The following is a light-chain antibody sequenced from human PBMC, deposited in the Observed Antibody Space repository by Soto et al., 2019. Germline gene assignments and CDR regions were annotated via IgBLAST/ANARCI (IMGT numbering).Light chain of an antibody. V-gene: IGKV1-6*01. CDR1: PAIRSA. CDR3: LQDFTYPRT. Sequence: ATQMTQSPSSLSASVGDRVTITCRASPAIRSALGWYLQKPGKAPKLLIYAASNLEAGVPSRFSGSGSGTEFTLTISSLQPEDFGTYYCLQDFTYPRTFGQGTKVDIK. J-gene: IGKJ1*01. CDR2: AAS.